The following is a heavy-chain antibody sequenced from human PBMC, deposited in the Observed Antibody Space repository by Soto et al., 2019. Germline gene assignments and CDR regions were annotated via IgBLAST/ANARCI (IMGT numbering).Heavy chain of an antibody. CDR1: GGSISSSSFH. J-gene: IGHJ5*02. CDR2: IYYSGST. Sequence: QLQLQESGPGLVKPSETLSLTCTVSGGSISSSSFHWGWIRQPPGKGLEWIGSIYYSGSTYYSPSLKSRVTISVDTSKNPFSLTLSSGNAADPAVYYWARRERAAGTDWWFDPWGQGTLVTVSS. CDR3: ARRERAAGTDWWFDP. D-gene: IGHD6-13*01. V-gene: IGHV4-39*01.